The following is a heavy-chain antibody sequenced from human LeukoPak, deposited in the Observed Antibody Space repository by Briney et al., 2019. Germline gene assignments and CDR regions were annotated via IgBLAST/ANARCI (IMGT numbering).Heavy chain of an antibody. CDR1: GFTFSIYW. J-gene: IGHJ4*02. Sequence: GGSLRLSCTASGFTFSIYWMSWVRQAPGKGLEWVASIKEDGSEEHYVDSVKGRFTISRDNARNSVHVQMNSLRAEDTAVYYCARGDYGAPSYYFDYWGQGTLVTVSS. D-gene: IGHD4-17*01. CDR2: IKEDGSEE. V-gene: IGHV3-7*01. CDR3: ARGDYGAPSYYFDY.